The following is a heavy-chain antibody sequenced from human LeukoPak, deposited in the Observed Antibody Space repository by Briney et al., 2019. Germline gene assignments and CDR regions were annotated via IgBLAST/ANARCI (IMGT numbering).Heavy chain of an antibody. CDR1: GFTFSSYA. Sequence: GGSLRLSCAASGFTFSSYAMSWVRQAPGKGLDWVSAISGSGGSTYYADSVKGRFTISRDNSKNTLYLQMNSLRAEDTAVYYCAKDPIYYGSGSYYNVDWFDPWGQGTLVTVSS. D-gene: IGHD3-10*01. CDR2: ISGSGGST. V-gene: IGHV3-23*01. J-gene: IGHJ5*02. CDR3: AKDPIYYGSGSYYNVDWFDP.